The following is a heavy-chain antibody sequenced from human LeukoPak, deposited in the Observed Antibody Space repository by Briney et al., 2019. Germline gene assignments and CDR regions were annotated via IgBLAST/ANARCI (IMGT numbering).Heavy chain of an antibody. Sequence: GASVKVSCKASGYTFTSYGISWVRQAPGQGLEWMGWISAYNGNTNYAQKLQGRVTMTTDTSTSTAYMELRSLRSDDTAVYYCAGDPHPRTPVAMPWVHYWGQGTLVTV. J-gene: IGHJ4*02. D-gene: IGHD2-2*01. CDR2: ISAYNGNT. CDR3: AGDPHPRTPVAMPWVHY. CDR1: GYTFTSYG. V-gene: IGHV1-18*04.